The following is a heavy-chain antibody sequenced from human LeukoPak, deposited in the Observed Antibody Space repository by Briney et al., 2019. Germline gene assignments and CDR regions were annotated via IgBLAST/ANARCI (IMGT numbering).Heavy chain of an antibody. CDR3: ARLMGVFDYGLGRPWGSDAGY. CDR1: GYSFTSYW. D-gene: IGHD3-10*01. Sequence: GESLKISCKGSGYSFTSYWIGWVRQMPGKGLEWMGIIYPGDSDTRYSPSFQGQVTISADKSLSTAYLQWSSLKASDPAMYYCARLMGVFDYGLGRPWGSDAGYWGQGTLVTVSS. CDR2: IYPGDSDT. J-gene: IGHJ4*02. V-gene: IGHV5-51*03.